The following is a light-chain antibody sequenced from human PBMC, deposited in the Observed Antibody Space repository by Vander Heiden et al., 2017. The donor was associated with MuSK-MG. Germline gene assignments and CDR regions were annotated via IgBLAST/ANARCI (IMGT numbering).Light chain of an antibody. CDR1: QSVTTS. CDR3: QQENNCNKT. Sequence: DIQMTQSPSTLSASIGDRVTITCRASQSVTTSLAWYQQKPGKAPKLLIYKASSLESGVPSRFSGSGSGTEFTLTISSLQPDDFATYYCQQENNCNKTFGQGTKVEI. V-gene: IGKV1-5*03. CDR2: KAS. J-gene: IGKJ1*01.